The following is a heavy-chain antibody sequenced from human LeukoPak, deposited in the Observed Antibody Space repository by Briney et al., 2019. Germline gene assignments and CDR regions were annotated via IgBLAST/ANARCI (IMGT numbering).Heavy chain of an antibody. CDR2: ISWNSFTI. CDR1: GFTFDDYA. CDR3: ARVRSYNWNDGINWFDP. V-gene: IGHV3-9*01. D-gene: IGHD1-1*01. Sequence: GGSLRLSCAASGFTFDDYAMHWVRQAPGKGLEWVSGISWNSFTIGYADSVKGRFTISRDNAKNSLYLQMNSLRAEDTAVYYCARVRSYNWNDGINWFDPWGQGTLVTVSS. J-gene: IGHJ5*02.